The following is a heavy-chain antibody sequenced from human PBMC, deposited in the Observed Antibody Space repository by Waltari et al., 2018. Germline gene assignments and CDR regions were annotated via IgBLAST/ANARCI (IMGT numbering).Heavy chain of an antibody. V-gene: IGHV4-39*01. CDR3: ATYIGASVGTAAFDV. J-gene: IGHJ3*01. Sequence: QLPLQESGPGPVKPSETLSLSCSVSGGSIDTPNNYSSWISQPPGPGLEWIGTISYTGTTYPNPSLRSRLTMSRDTSKNQLSLTLGSTTAADTAVYYCATYIGASVGTAAFDVWGQGTMVTVSS. CDR2: ISYTGTT. CDR1: GGSIDTPNNY. D-gene: IGHD5-12*01.